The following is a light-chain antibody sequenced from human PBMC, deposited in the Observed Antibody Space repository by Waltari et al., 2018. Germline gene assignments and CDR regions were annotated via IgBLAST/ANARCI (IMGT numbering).Light chain of an antibody. CDR3: QTWDTNIVV. Sequence: QLLVTQSPSASASLGASVKLTCTLISGHTSYAIAWHLHQSEKGPRFLMSVNSDGEHTKGEGIRDRFSGSSCGAGRYLTIYRHQSEDEADYYCQTWDTNIVVFGGGTKVTVL. CDR2: VNSDGEH. CDR1: SGHTSYA. V-gene: IGLV4-69*01. J-gene: IGLJ2*01.